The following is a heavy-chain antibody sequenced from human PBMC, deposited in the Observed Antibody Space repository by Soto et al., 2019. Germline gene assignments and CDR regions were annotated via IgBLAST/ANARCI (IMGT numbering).Heavy chain of an antibody. CDR3: ARGVAAAYRLGYAFDY. CDR2: IYHSGST. V-gene: IGHV4-4*02. Sequence: SETLSLTCAVSGGSISSSNWWSWVRQPPGKGLEWIGEIYHSGSTNYNPSLKSRVTISVDKSKNQFSLKLSSVTAADTTVYYCARGVAAAYRLGYAFDYWGQGTLVTVSS. CDR1: GGSISSSNW. J-gene: IGHJ4*02. D-gene: IGHD6-13*01.